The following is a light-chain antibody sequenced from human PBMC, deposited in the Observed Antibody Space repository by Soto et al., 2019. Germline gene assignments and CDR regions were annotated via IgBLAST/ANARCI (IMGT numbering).Light chain of an antibody. Sequence: VLTQSPATLCWSPGERATRSCRASPSVTNYLAWYQQKPGQPPRLLIYDTSNRATGIPARFSGSRSGTDFTLTISSLGPEDFRIDFGHQRNKFGQGTRLE. CDR3: HQRNK. CDR2: DTS. J-gene: IGKJ5*01. CDR1: PSVTNY. V-gene: IGKV3-11*01.